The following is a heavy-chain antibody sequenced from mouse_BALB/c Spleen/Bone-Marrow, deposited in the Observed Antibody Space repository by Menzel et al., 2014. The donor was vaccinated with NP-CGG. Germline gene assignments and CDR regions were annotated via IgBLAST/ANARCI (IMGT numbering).Heavy chain of an antibody. D-gene: IGHD3-1*01. CDR3: ARRELGPRWFTY. J-gene: IGHJ3*01. V-gene: IGHV1-69*02. CDR2: IDPSDSYT. CDR1: GYTFTSYW. Sequence: VQLQQSGAEFVKPGASVKLSCKASGYTFTSYWMHWVKQRPGQGLEWIGEIDPSDSYTNYNQKFKGKATLTVDKSSSTAYMQLSSLTSEDSAVCCCARRELGPRWFTYWGQGTLVTVSA.